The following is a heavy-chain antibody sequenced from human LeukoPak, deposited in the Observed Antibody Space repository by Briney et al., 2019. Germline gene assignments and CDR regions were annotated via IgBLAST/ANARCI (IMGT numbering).Heavy chain of an antibody. D-gene: IGHD5-18*01. Sequence: GRSLRLSCAASGFTFSSYAMHWVRQAPGKGLEWVAVISYDGSNKYYADSVKGRFTISRDNSKNTLYLQMNSLRAEDTAVYYCARDQGSYGYSWPGYYYYGMVVWGQGTTVTVSS. V-gene: IGHV3-30*04. CDR3: ARDQGSYGYSWPGYYYYGMVV. CDR1: GFTFSSYA. CDR2: ISYDGSNK. J-gene: IGHJ6*02.